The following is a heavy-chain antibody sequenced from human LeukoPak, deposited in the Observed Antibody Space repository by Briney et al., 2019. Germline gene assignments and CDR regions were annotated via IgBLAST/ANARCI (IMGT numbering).Heavy chain of an antibody. J-gene: IGHJ5*02. D-gene: IGHD2-2*01. CDR3: ARVWSDCSSTSCETFDP. V-gene: IGHV1-69*13. CDR2: IIPIFGTA. Sequence: SVKVSCKASGGTFSSYAISWVRQAPGQGLEWMGGIIPIFGTANYAQKFQGRVTITADESTSTAYMELSSLRSEDTAVYYCARVWSDCSSTSCETFDPWGQGTLVTVSS. CDR1: GGTFSSYA.